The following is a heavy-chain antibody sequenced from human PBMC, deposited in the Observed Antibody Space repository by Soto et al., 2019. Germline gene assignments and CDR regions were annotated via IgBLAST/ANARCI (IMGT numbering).Heavy chain of an antibody. CDR3: ARGLPRMTNRSWFDP. Sequence: ESGGGVVQPGRSLRLSCAASGFTFSDYAIHWVRQAPGKGLEWVAVVSYDGSNKYYADSVKGRFSISRGNSKNTLYLQMNSLRAEDTAVYYCARGLPRMTNRSWFDPWGQGTLVTVSS. J-gene: IGHJ5*02. CDR1: GFTFSDYA. D-gene: IGHD4-17*01. CDR2: VSYDGSNK. V-gene: IGHV3-30-3*01.